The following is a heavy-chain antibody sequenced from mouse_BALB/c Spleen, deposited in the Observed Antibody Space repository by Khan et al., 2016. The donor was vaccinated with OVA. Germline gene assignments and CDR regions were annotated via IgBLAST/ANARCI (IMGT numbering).Heavy chain of an antibody. CDR3: ARAYYRSDGYYAMDY. Sequence: VQLQESGPGLVAPSQSLSITCTVSGFSLSRYNIHWVRQPPGKGLEWLGMIWGGGGTDYNSTLKSRLSISKDNSKSQVFLKINSCQTDDSAMYFCARAYYRSDGYYAMDYWGQGTSVTVSS. V-gene: IGHV2-6-4*01. J-gene: IGHJ4*01. CDR1: GFSLSRYN. CDR2: IWGGGGT. D-gene: IGHD2-14*01.